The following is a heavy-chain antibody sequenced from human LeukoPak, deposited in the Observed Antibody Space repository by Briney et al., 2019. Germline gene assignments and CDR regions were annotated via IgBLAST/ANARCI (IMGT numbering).Heavy chain of an antibody. J-gene: IGHJ5*02. CDR2: IYYSGST. CDR3: AREIAYCGGDCYSAHWFDP. D-gene: IGHD2-21*01. V-gene: IGHV4-59*01. Sequence: PSETLSLTCTVSGGSISSYYWSWIRQPPGKGLEWIGYIYYSGSTNYNPSLKSRVTMSVDTSKNQFSLKLSSVTAADTAVYYCAREIAYCGGDCYSAHWFDPWGQGTLVTVSS. CDR1: GGSISSYY.